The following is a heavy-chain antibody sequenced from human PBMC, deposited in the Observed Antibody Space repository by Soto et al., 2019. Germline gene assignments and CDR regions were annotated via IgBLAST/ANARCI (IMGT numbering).Heavy chain of an antibody. J-gene: IGHJ5*02. CDR3: AEGGGGYDT. V-gene: IGHV1-69*01. CDR2: IIPMFGTT. Sequence: QVQLVQSGAEVRKPGSSVKVSCKASGGAFSSSSINWVRQAPGQGLEWMGGIIPMFGTTNYAQKLQGRVTLTADESTSTAYMEMTDLRSEDTAVYYCAEGGGGYDTWCQGTLVTVST. D-gene: IGHD3-22*01. CDR1: GGAFSSSS.